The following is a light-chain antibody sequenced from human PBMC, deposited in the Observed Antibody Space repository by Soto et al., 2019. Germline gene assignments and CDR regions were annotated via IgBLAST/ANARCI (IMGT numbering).Light chain of an antibody. V-gene: IGKV3-20*01. CDR3: QQYDNSPLP. CDR2: DAS. CDR1: QSVSSQ. Sequence: TISVATVSLQTGERATRPCMARQSVSSQLGWSRRQPGQAPRLLIYDASNRATGIPARFSGSGSGTDFTLTISRLEPEDFAVYYCQQYDNSPLPFGGR. J-gene: IGKJ4*01.